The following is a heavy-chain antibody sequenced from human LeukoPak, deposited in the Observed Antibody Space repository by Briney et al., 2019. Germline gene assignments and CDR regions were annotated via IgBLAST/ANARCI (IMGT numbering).Heavy chain of an antibody. J-gene: IGHJ6*02. V-gene: IGHV4-59*08. D-gene: IGHD5-24*01. CDR1: GGSISSYY. CDR3: ARRYIFYYYGMDV. CDR2: IYYSGST. Sequence: SETLSLTCTVSGGSISSYYWSWIRQPPGKGLEWIGYIYYSGSTNYNPSLKSRVTISVDTSKNQFSLKLSSVTAADTAVYYCARRYIFYYYGMDVWGQGTTVTVSS.